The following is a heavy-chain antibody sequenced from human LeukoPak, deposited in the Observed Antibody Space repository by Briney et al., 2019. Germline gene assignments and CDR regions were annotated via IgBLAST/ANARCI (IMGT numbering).Heavy chain of an antibody. CDR3: ARLDSYYRFDY. Sequence: SETLSLTCTVSGGSISSYYWSWIRQPAGKGLEWIGEINHSGSTNYNPSLKSRVTMSLDTSKNQFSLRLSSVTAADTAVYYCARLDSYYRFDYWGQGTLVTVSS. D-gene: IGHD1-26*01. CDR1: GGSISSYY. V-gene: IGHV4-59*08. CDR2: INHSGST. J-gene: IGHJ4*02.